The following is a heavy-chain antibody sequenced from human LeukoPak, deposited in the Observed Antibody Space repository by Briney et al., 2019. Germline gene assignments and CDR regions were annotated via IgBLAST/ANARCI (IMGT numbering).Heavy chain of an antibody. D-gene: IGHD3-10*01. CDR2: IYYGGTT. Sequence: PSETLSLTCTVSSGSISNDYWSWIRQPPGKGLEWIGYIYYGGTTDYNPSLKSRVIISLDTSKNQISLKLSSVTAADTAVYYCATSGGWYRFEYWGQGTLVTVSS. CDR1: SGSISNDY. J-gene: IGHJ4*02. CDR3: ATSGGWYRFEY. V-gene: IGHV4-59*08.